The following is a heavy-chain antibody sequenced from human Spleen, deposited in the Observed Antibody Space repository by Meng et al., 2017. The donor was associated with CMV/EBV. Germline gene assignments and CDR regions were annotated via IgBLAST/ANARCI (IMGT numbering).Heavy chain of an antibody. CDR1: GTTFNGYY. V-gene: IGHV1-46*02. D-gene: IGHD3-16*01. CDR2: INPSGGST. J-gene: IGHJ4*02. Sequence: QGQLVRAGPEVKKPGASVKVSSKASGTTFNGYYIHWVRQAPGQGFEWMGIINPSGGSTSYAQKFQGRVTMTRDTSTSTVYMELSSLRSEDTAVYYWARVPRGGSKGLEGWGQGTLVTVSS. CDR3: ARVPRGGSKGLEG.